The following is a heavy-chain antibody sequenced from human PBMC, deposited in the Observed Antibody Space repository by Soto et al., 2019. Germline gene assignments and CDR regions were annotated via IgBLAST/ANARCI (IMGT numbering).Heavy chain of an antibody. D-gene: IGHD2-15*01. Sequence: GGSLRLSCAASGFTFINYAMSWVRQAPGKGLEWVSTISGSGGTTYYADSVKGRFTISRDNSKNTLYLQMNTLRAEDTAVYYCAQDSPEILYIAHWGQGTLVTVSS. J-gene: IGHJ4*02. CDR3: AQDSPEILYIAH. CDR2: ISGSGGTT. V-gene: IGHV3-23*01. CDR1: GFTFINYA.